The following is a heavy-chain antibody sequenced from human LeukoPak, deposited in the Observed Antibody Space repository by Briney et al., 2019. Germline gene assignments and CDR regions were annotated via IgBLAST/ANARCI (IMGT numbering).Heavy chain of an antibody. Sequence: SETLSLTCSVSGGSITSYYWSWIRQPPGKGLEWIGYIQYSGSTNYNPSLKSRVTISVDTSRNQFSLKLRSVNAADTAVYYCARGGYYGSGNDFRFDPWGQGTLVTVSS. D-gene: IGHD3-10*01. J-gene: IGHJ5*02. CDR3: ARGGYYGSGNDFRFDP. CDR2: IQYSGST. CDR1: GGSITSYY. V-gene: IGHV4-59*01.